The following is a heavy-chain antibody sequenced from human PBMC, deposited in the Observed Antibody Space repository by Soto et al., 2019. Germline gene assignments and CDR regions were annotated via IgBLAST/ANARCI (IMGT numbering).Heavy chain of an antibody. CDR3: ARGSYRFLEWLLPSNYYGMDV. Sequence: ASVKVSCTASGYTFTGYYMHWVRQAPGQGLEWMGWINPNSGGTNYAQKFQGWVTMTRDTSVSTAYMELSRLRSDDTAVYYCARGSYRFLEWLLPSNYYGMDVWGQGTTVTVSS. CDR2: INPNSGGT. D-gene: IGHD3-3*01. V-gene: IGHV1-2*04. CDR1: GYTFTGYY. J-gene: IGHJ6*02.